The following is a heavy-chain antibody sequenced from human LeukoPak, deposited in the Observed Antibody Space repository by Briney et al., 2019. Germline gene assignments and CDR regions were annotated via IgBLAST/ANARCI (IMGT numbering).Heavy chain of an antibody. Sequence: GGSLRLSRAASGFTVSSNYMSWVRQAPGKGLEWVSVIYSAGSTYYADSVKGRFTISRDNSKNTLYLQMNSVRVEDTAVYSCARGGSTFSFDYWGQGTLVTVSS. CDR2: IYSAGST. CDR1: GFTVSSNY. CDR3: ARGGSTFSFDY. V-gene: IGHV3-53*01. D-gene: IGHD2/OR15-2a*01. J-gene: IGHJ4*02.